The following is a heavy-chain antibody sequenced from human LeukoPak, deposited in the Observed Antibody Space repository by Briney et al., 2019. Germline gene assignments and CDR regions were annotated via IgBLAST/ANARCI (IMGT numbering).Heavy chain of an antibody. Sequence: GASVKVSCKASGYTFSGYYMHWVRQAPGQGLEWMGWINPNSGGTNYAQKFQGRVTMTRDTSISTAYMELSRLRSDDTAVYYCARGIRYFDWLLSEYYFDYWGQGTLVTVSS. CDR1: GYTFSGYY. CDR2: INPNSGGT. J-gene: IGHJ4*02. D-gene: IGHD3-9*01. V-gene: IGHV1-2*02. CDR3: ARGIRYFDWLLSEYYFDY.